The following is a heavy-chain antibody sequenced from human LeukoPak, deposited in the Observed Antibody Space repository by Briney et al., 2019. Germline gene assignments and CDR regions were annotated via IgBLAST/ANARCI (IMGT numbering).Heavy chain of an antibody. CDR3: ARDPSPIVVVVAATPGGY. D-gene: IGHD2-15*01. Sequence: ASVKVSCKAPGYTFTVYYIHWVRQAPGQGLEWMGWINPNSGGTNYAQKFQGRVTMTRDTSISTAYMELSSLRSDDTAVYYCARDPSPIVVVVAATPGGYWGQGTLVTVSS. CDR1: GYTFTVYY. V-gene: IGHV1-2*02. J-gene: IGHJ4*02. CDR2: INPNSGGT.